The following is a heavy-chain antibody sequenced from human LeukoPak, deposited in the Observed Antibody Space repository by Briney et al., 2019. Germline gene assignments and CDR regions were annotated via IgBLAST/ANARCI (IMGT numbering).Heavy chain of an antibody. CDR3: ARGRRWFDP. D-gene: IGHD1-14*01. CDR1: GGSFSGYY. Sequence: PSVTLSLTCAVYGGSFSGYYWSWIRQPPGKGLEWIGEINHSGSTNYNPSLKSRVTISVDTSKNQFSLKLSSVTAADTAVYYCARGRRWFDPWGQGTLVTVSS. V-gene: IGHV4-34*01. CDR2: INHSGST. J-gene: IGHJ5*02.